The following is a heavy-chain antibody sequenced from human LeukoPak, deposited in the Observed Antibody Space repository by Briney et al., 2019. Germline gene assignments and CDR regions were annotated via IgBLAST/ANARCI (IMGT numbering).Heavy chain of an antibody. Sequence: VASVKVSCGASGYTFTDYYMHWVRQAPGQGLEWMGWINPNSGGTHYAQKFQDRVTMTRDTSISTAYMELSRLTSDDTAVYYCATDKGPLDVWGQGATVTVSS. CDR3: ATDKGPLDV. CDR1: GYTFTDYY. J-gene: IGHJ6*02. V-gene: IGHV1-2*02. CDR2: INPNSGGT.